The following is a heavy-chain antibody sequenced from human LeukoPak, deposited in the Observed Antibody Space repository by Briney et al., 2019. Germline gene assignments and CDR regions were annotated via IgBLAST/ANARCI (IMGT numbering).Heavy chain of an antibody. CDR3: ARGNYSSAWSSMGC. V-gene: IGHV4-30-4*01. J-gene: IGHJ4*02. CDR1: GGSISSGDYY. D-gene: IGHD6-19*01. CDR2: IYYTGRT. Sequence: PSQTLPLTCTVSGGSISSGDYYWSWIRQPPGKGLEWIGYIYYTGRTYYNPSLKSRVSMSVETSKNQFSLKLSSVTAADTAVYYCARGNYSSAWSSMGCWGQGTLVTVSS.